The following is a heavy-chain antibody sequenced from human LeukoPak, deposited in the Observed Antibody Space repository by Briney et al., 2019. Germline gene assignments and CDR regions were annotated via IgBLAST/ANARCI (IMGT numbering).Heavy chain of an antibody. V-gene: IGHV3-23*01. CDR1: GFTFSSYA. Sequence: PGGSLRLSCAAPGFTFSSYAMSWVRQAPGKGLEWVSAISGSGGSTYYADSVKGRFTISRDNSKNTLYLQMNSLRAEDTAVYYCAKGTIVPALYLYFDLWGRGTLVTVSS. CDR3: AKGTIVPALYLYFDL. D-gene: IGHD2-2*01. CDR2: ISGSGGST. J-gene: IGHJ2*01.